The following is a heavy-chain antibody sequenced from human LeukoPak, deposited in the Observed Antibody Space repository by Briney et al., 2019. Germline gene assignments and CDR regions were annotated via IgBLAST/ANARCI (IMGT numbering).Heavy chain of an antibody. CDR2: IYYSGTT. V-gene: IGHV4-39*01. J-gene: IGHJ6*03. Sequence: SETLSHTCSGSGGSISSSSYYWNWIRQPPGKGVEGVGSIYYSGTTYYNSSLKSRVTISEDTSKNRFSLMLTSVTAADTAVYYCARQVSDYFYYYIDVWGEGTTVIVSS. CDR1: GGSISSSSYY. CDR3: ARQVSDYFYYYIDV.